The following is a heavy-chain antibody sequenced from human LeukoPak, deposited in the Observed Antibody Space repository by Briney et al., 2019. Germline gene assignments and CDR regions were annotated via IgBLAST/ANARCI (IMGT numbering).Heavy chain of an antibody. Sequence: PSETLSLTCAVYGGSFSGYYWSWIRQPPGKGLEWIGEINHSGSTYYNPSLKSRVTISVDTSKNQFSLKLSSVTAADTAVYYCVLRGLQTHWGQGTLVTVSS. V-gene: IGHV4-34*01. CDR3: VLRGLQTH. D-gene: IGHD3-16*01. CDR2: INHSGST. CDR1: GGSFSGYY. J-gene: IGHJ4*02.